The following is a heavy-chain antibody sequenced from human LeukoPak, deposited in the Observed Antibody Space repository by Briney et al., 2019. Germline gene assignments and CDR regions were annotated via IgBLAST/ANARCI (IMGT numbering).Heavy chain of an antibody. Sequence: GASVKVSCKASGYTFTSYAMNWVRQAPGQGLEWMGWINTNTGNPTYAQGFTGRFVFSLDTSVSTAYLQISSLKAEDTAVYYCARDWWGIAAAAPGAFDIWGQGTMVTVSS. V-gene: IGHV7-4-1*02. J-gene: IGHJ3*02. CDR3: ARDWWGIAAAAPGAFDI. D-gene: IGHD6-13*01. CDR1: GYTFTSYA. CDR2: INTNTGNP.